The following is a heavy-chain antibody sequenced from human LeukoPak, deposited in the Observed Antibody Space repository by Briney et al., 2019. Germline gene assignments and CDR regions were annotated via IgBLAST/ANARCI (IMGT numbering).Heavy chain of an antibody. CDR3: ARGYGDYVAYFDY. J-gene: IGHJ4*02. CDR2: IHGDGTNT. D-gene: IGHD4-17*01. Sequence: GGSLRLSCAGSGFTFSSYWMHWVRQAPGKGLVWVSRIHGDGTNTKYANSVKGRFTISRDNAKNTLYLQMNSLRVEDTAVYYCARGYGDYVAYFDYWGQGTLVTVSS. V-gene: IGHV3-74*03. CDR1: GFTFSSYW.